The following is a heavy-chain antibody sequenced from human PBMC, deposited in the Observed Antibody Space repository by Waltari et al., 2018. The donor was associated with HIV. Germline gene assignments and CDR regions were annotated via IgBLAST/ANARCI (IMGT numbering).Heavy chain of an antibody. CDR2: INAGNGNT. J-gene: IGHJ6*02. Sequence: QVQLVQSGAEVKKPGASVKVSCKASGYTFTSYAMHWVRQAPGQRLEWMGWINAGNGNTKYSQKFQGRVTITRDTSASTAYMELSSLRSEDTAVYYCASPSWEYCSSTSCYTLHYGMDVWGQGTTVTVSS. D-gene: IGHD2-2*02. CDR3: ASPSWEYCSSTSCYTLHYGMDV. CDR1: GYTFTSYA. V-gene: IGHV1-3*01.